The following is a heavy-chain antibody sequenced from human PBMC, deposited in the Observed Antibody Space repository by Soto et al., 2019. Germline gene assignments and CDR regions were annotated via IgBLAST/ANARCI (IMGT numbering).Heavy chain of an antibody. V-gene: IGHV3-48*01. CDR3: ASYNWNDVKAFDF. D-gene: IGHD1-1*01. CDR1: GFTFNIYS. Sequence: EVQLVESGGGLIQPGGSLRLSCAASGFTFNIYSMNWVRQAPGKGLEWVSYNSSSSGTIYYADSVKGRFTISRDNAKNSLYLQMNSLRAEDTALYYCASYNWNDVKAFDFWGQGTMVTVSS. CDR2: NSSSSGTI. J-gene: IGHJ3*01.